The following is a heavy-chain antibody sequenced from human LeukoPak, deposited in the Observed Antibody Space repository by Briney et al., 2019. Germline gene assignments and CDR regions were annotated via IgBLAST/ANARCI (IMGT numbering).Heavy chain of an antibody. V-gene: IGHV3-21*01. Sequence: GGSLRLSCAASGFTFSSYSMNWVRQAPGKGLEWVSSISSSSSYIYYADSVKGRFTISRDNAKNSLYLQMNSLRAEDTAVYYCARDGASAGHFDYWGQGTLVTVPS. CDR1: GFTFSSYS. CDR2: ISSSSSYI. J-gene: IGHJ4*02. D-gene: IGHD1-26*01. CDR3: ARDGASAGHFDY.